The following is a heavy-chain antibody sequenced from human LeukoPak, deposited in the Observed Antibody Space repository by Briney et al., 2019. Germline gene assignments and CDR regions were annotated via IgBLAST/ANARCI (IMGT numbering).Heavy chain of an antibody. CDR1: GFTFSSYA. CDR3: AKDSKSYYGSGGYSGYYYMDV. V-gene: IGHV3-23*01. Sequence: GGSLRLSCAASGFTFSSYAMSWVRQAPGKGLEWVSAISGSGGSTYYADSVKGRFTISRDNSKNTLYLQMNSLRAEDTAVYYCAKDSKSYYGSGGYSGYYYMDVWGKGTTVTVSS. J-gene: IGHJ6*03. CDR2: ISGSGGST. D-gene: IGHD3-10*01.